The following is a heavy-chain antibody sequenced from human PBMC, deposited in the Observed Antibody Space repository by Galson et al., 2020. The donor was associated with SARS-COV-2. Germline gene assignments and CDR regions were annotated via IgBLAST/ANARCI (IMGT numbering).Heavy chain of an antibody. CDR3: AREGYYDSSGYYRHNAFDI. D-gene: IGHD3-22*01. V-gene: IGHV4-59*02. J-gene: IGHJ3*02. CDR1: GGSVSSYY. CDR2: IYYSGST. Sequence: SETLSLTCTVSGGSVSSYYWSWIRQPPGKGLVWIGYIYYSGSTNYNPSLKSRVTTSVDTSKNQFSLKLSSVTAADTAMYYCAREGYYDSSGYYRHNAFDIWGQGTMVTVSS.